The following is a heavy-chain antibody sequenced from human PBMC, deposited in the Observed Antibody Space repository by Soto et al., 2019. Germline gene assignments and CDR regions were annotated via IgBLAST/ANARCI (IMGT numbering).Heavy chain of an antibody. CDR2: MSYDGRNQ. CDR1: GFTLSGVD. J-gene: IGHJ4*02. V-gene: IGHV3-30*18. Sequence: QVQLVESGGGVVQPGTSLRLSCSASGFTLSGVDMHWVRQAPGKGLEWAAVMSYDGRNQYYADSVKGRFTVSRDSSKSALYLQMNSLRTEDAAVYYCAKGGWYTSSSRSDCWGQGTLVTVSS. CDR3: AKGGWYTSSSRSDC. D-gene: IGHD6-6*01.